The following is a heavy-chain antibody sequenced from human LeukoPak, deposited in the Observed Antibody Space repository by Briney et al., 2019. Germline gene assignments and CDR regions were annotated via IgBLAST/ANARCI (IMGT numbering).Heavy chain of an antibody. CDR2: IYYSGST. CDR1: GASINSYY. D-gene: IGHD6-13*01. V-gene: IGHV4-59*01. Sequence: SETLSLTCTVSGASINSYYWSWIRQPPGKGLEWIGYIYYSGSTNYNPSLKSRVTISVDTSKNQFSLKLSSVTAADTAVYYCARVVAAAGSKNNWFDPWGQGTLVTVSS. J-gene: IGHJ5*02. CDR3: ARVVAAAGSKNNWFDP.